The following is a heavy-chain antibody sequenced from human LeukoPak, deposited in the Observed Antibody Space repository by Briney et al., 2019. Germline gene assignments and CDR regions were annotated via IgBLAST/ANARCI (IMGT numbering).Heavy chain of an antibody. J-gene: IGHJ3*02. CDR3: ARGIVTLGKAFDI. CDR1: GGSISSSSYY. Sequence: SEALSLTCTVSGGSISSSSYYWGWIRQPPGKGLEWIGSIYYSGSTYYNPSLKSRVTMSVDTSKNQFSLKLSSVTAADTAVYYCARGIVTLGKAFDIWGQGTMVTVSS. CDR2: IYYSGST. D-gene: IGHD2/OR15-2a*01. V-gene: IGHV4-39*07.